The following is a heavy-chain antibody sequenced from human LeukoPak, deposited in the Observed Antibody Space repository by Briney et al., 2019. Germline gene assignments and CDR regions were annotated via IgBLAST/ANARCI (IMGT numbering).Heavy chain of an antibody. CDR2: MNPNSGST. CDR3: AILYDSSGYYYGEDV. V-gene: IGHV1-8*01. J-gene: IGHJ6*02. CDR1: GYTFTSYD. Sequence: ASVKVSCKASGYTFTSYDINWVRQATGQGLEWMGWMNPNSGSTGYAQKFQGRVTMTRNTSISTAYMELSSLRSEDTAVYYCAILYDSSGYYYGEDVWGQGTTVTVSS. D-gene: IGHD3-22*01.